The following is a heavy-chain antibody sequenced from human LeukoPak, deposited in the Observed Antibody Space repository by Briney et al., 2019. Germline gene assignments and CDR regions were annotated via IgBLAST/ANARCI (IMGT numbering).Heavy chain of an antibody. CDR2: VDPEIGEI. V-gene: IGHV1-24*01. CDR1: GYTLRELS. CDR3: ATAWGSSYFDY. Sequence: GASVKVSCKVSGYTLRELSMQWVRQAPGQGLGWMGGVDPEIGEIIYAQKFQGRVTMTEDTSTDTAYMELSSLRSDDTAVYYCATAWGSSYFDYWGQGTLVTVSS. D-gene: IGHD3-16*01. J-gene: IGHJ4*02.